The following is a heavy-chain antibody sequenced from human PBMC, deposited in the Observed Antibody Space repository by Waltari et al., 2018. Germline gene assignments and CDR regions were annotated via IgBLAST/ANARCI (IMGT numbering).Heavy chain of an antibody. CDR3: ARDGQQLVET. Sequence: QLQLQESGPGLVKPSETLSLTCTVSGGSISSSSYYWGWIRQPPGKGLEWIGSIHYSGSTYYNPSLKSRVTISVDTSKNQFSLKLSSVTAADTAVYYCARDGQQLVETWGQGTLVTVSS. CDR1: GGSISSSSYY. CDR2: IHYSGST. D-gene: IGHD6-13*01. V-gene: IGHV4-39*07. J-gene: IGHJ5*02.